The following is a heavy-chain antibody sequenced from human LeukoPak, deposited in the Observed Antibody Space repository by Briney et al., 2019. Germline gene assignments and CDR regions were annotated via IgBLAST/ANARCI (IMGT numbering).Heavy chain of an antibody. J-gene: IGHJ6*03. CDR1: GFTFSSYS. CDR2: IKSKTDGGTT. D-gene: IGHD6-13*01. V-gene: IGHV3-15*01. Sequence: SGGSLRLSCAASGFTFSSYSMNWVRQAPGKGLEWVGRIKSKTDGGTTDYAAPVKGRFTISRDDSKNTLYLQMNSLKTEDTAVYYCTTIEAAAGTSSPMYYYYYYMDVWGKGTTVTVSS. CDR3: TTIEAAAGTSSPMYYYYYYMDV.